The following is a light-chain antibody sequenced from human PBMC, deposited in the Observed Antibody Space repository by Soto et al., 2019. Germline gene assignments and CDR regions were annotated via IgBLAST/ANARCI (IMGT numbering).Light chain of an antibody. V-gene: IGKV3-20*01. CDR1: QSVRSNY. CDR3: QQCSSTPYT. J-gene: IGKJ2*01. CDR2: GAS. Sequence: EIVLTQSPGTLSLSPGERATLSCRASQSVRSNYLAWYQXXXXQAPRLLIYGASSRATGTPDRFSGSGSGTDFTLTISRLEPEDSAVYYCQQCSSTPYTFGRGTKVEIK.